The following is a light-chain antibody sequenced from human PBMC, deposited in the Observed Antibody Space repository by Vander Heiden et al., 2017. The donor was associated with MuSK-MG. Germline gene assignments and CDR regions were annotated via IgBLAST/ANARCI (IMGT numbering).Light chain of an antibody. J-gene: IGKJ1*01. CDR3: MQAKQPSWS. CDR2: KIS. Sequence: DIVMTQTPLSSPVTLGQPASISCRSSQSLVHIDGNTYLSWLHQRPGQPPRLLISKISNRSSGVPDRFSGSGAGTDFTLEISRVEAEDVGVYYCMQAKQPSWSFGQGTKLEIK. CDR1: QSLVHIDGNTY. V-gene: IGKV2-24*01.